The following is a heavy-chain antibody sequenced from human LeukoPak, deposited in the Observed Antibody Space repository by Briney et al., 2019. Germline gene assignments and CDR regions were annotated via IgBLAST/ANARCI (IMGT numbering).Heavy chain of an antibody. CDR3: AKGDSSGWLMYFDY. D-gene: IGHD6-19*01. V-gene: IGHV3-9*03. CDR2: ISWNSGSI. CDR1: GFTFDDYA. J-gene: IGHJ4*02. Sequence: GRSLRLSCAASGFTFDDYAMHWVRQAPGKGLEWVSGISWNSGSIGYADSVKGRFTISRDNAKNSLYLQMNSLRAEGMALYYCAKGDSSGWLMYFDYWGQGTLVTVSS.